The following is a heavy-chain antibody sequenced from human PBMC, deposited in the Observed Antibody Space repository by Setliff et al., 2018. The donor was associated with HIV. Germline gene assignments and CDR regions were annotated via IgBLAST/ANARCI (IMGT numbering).Heavy chain of an antibody. CDR1: GGSISSGTYY. D-gene: IGHD5-18*01. CDR2: IYTSGST. Sequence: SETLSLTCTVSGGSISSGTYYWSWIRQPAGKGLEWIGHIYTSGSTNYNPSLKSRVTISVDTSKNQFSLKLSSVTAADTAVYYCAGRYSYGYRYFDYWGQGTLVTVSS. V-gene: IGHV4-61*09. J-gene: IGHJ4*02. CDR3: AGRYSYGYRYFDY.